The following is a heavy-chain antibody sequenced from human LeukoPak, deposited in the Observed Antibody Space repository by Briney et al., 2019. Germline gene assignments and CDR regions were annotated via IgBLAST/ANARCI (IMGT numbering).Heavy chain of an antibody. J-gene: IGHJ4*02. D-gene: IGHD3-3*01. CDR1: GFTYRLHG. CDR2: ISYAGSHK. Sequence: GDPLRLPCVASGFTYRLHGMHCVPAARGKGLEGVAVISYAGSHKYYAVSVKGRFTSSRDNSNITLYLQMNSLRAEDTAVYYCARRGGNHLEDFDYWGQGTLVTVSS. CDR3: ARRGGNHLEDFDY. V-gene: IGHV3-30*03.